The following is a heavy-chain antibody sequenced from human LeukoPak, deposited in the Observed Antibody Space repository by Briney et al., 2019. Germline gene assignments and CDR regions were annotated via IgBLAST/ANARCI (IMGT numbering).Heavy chain of an antibody. D-gene: IGHD3-3*01. Sequence: SETLSLTCAVYGGSFSGYYWSWIRQPPGKGLEWIGDINHSGSTNYNPSLKSRVTISVDTSKNQFSLKLSSVTAADTAVYYCASCRPVYDFWSGTGDYYYYYGMDVWGQGTTVTVS. J-gene: IGHJ6*02. CDR1: GGSFSGYY. V-gene: IGHV4-34*01. CDR2: INHSGST. CDR3: ASCRPVYDFWSGTGDYYYYYGMDV.